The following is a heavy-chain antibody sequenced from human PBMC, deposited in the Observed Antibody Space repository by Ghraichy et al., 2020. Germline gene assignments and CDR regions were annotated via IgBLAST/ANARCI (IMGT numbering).Heavy chain of an antibody. J-gene: IGHJ2*01. CDR1: GFNFANHW. V-gene: IGHV5-51*01. D-gene: IGHD5-24*01. Sequence: GESLNISCQTSGFNFANHWIAWVRLQPDKGLEWMGLIWPGDSYTSYNPSFQGQVTISADTSSATTHLQWTSLQTSDTAIYFCARVPGEGYNSLWYFDLWGPGTLVTVSS. CDR3: ARVPGEGYNSLWYFDL. CDR2: IWPGDSYT.